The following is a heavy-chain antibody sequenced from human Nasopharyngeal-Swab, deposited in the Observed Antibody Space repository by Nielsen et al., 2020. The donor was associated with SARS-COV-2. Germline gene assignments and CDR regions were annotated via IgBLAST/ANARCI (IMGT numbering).Heavy chain of an antibody. V-gene: IGHV3-23*01. CDR2: ISGSGGST. Sequence: GGSLRLSCAASGFTFSSYAMSWVRQAPGKGLEWVSAISGSGGSTYYADSVKGRLTISRDNSKNTLYLQMNSLRAEDTAVYYCAKSFAALTTVSNFDYWGQGTLVTVSS. CDR3: AKSFAALTTVSNFDY. D-gene: IGHD4-17*01. CDR1: GFTFSSYA. J-gene: IGHJ4*02.